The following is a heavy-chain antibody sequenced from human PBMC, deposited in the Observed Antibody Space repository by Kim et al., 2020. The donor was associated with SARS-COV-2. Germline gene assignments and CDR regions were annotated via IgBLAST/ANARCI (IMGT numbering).Heavy chain of an antibody. CDR1: GFTVSSNY. CDR3: ARDTYWNVQLHGMDV. J-gene: IGHJ6*02. V-gene: IGHV3-53*01. Sequence: GGSLRLSCAASGFTVSSNYMSWVRQAPGKGLEWVSVIYSGGSTYYADSVKGRFTISRDNSKNTLYLQMNSLRAEDTAVYYCARDTYWNVQLHGMDVWGQGTTVTVSS. CDR2: IYSGGST. D-gene: IGHD1-1*01.